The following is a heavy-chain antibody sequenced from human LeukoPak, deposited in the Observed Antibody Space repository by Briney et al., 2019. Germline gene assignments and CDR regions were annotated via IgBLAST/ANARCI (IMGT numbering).Heavy chain of an antibody. CDR2: ISSSISVI. V-gene: IGHV3-48*02. CDR1: GFTFSSYS. D-gene: IGHD6-19*01. CDR3: ARDQYSGHWYYALDI. Sequence: GGSLRLSCAASGFTFSSYSMNRVRQAPGKGLEWVSYISSSISVIYYADSVKGRFTISRDNAKNSLYLQMNSLRDEDTAVYYCARDQYSGHWYYALDIWGQGTMVTVPS. J-gene: IGHJ3*02.